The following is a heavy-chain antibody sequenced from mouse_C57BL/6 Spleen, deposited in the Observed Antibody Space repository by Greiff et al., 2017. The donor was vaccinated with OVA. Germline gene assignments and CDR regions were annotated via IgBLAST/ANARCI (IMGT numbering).Heavy chain of an antibody. CDR3: VRHTSNYVGYYAMDY. J-gene: IGHJ4*01. Sequence: EVKLMESGGGLVQPKGSLKLSCAASGFSFNTYAMNWVRQAPGKGLEWVARIRSKSNNYATYYADSVKDRFTISRDDSESMLYLQMNNLKTEDTAMYYCVRHTSNYVGYYAMDYWGQGTSVTVSS. D-gene: IGHD2-5*01. CDR2: IRSKSNNYAT. CDR1: GFSFNTYA. V-gene: IGHV10-1*01.